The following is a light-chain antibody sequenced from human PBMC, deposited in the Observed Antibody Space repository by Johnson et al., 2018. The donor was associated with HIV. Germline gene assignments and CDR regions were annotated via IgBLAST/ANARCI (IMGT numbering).Light chain of an antibody. CDR3: GIWDSSLTPHYV. CDR1: SSNIENYF. V-gene: IGLV1-51*02. J-gene: IGLJ1*01. Sequence: QSVLTQPPSVSAAPGQKVNISCSGTSSNIENYFVSWYQQLPGAAPRLLIYENNKRPSGIPDRFSGAKSGASATLGITGLETGDEADYYCGIWDSSLTPHYVLGTGTTITVL. CDR2: ENN.